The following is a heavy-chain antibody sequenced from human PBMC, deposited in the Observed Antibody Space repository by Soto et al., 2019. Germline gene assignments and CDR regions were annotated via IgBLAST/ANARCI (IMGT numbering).Heavy chain of an antibody. D-gene: IGHD6-19*01. Sequence: ASVKVSCKDSGGTFGSYPINWVRQAPGQGLEWMGSIFPLTDIPDYAQNFQARLTISADKSTSTAYMELSSLTSDDTAVYYCARGLITGSHYSGGWYYFASWGQGTQVTVSS. J-gene: IGHJ4*02. V-gene: IGHV1-69*04. CDR1: GGTFGSYP. CDR2: IFPLTDIP. CDR3: ARGLITGSHYSGGWYYFAS.